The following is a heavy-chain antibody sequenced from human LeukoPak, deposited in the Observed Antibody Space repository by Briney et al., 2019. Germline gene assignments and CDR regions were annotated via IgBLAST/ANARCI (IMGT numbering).Heavy chain of an antibody. Sequence: SETLSLTCTVSGGSISSGGYYWSWIRQPPGKGLEWIGYIYHSGSTYYNPSLKSRVTISVDRSKNQFSLKLSSVTAADTAVYYCARDPFGGVGYCTNGVCYRSYWGQGTLVTVSS. CDR2: IYHSGST. CDR3: ARDPFGGVGYCTNGVCYRSY. V-gene: IGHV4-30-2*01. J-gene: IGHJ4*02. D-gene: IGHD2-8*01. CDR1: GGSISSGGYY.